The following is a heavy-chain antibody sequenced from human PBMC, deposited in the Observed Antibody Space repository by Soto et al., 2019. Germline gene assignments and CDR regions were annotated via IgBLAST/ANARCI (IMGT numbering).Heavy chain of an antibody. CDR1: GYTFTTYA. V-gene: IGHV1-3*01. CDR2: INAGNGNT. Sequence: QVQLVQSGAEVKKPGASVKVSCKASGYTFTTYAIHWVRQAPGQRLEWMGWINAGNGNTKFSQKFQGRVTITMDTSARTAYMELRSLRSEDTAVYYCAREAPYLGSGIYGDGMDVWGQGTTVTVSS. J-gene: IGHJ6*02. CDR3: AREAPYLGSGIYGDGMDV. D-gene: IGHD3-10*01.